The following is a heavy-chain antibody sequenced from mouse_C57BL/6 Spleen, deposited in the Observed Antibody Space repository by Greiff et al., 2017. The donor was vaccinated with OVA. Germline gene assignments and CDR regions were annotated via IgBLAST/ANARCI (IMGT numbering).Heavy chain of an antibody. J-gene: IGHJ1*03. V-gene: IGHV1-59*01. CDR1: GYTFTSYW. Sequence: VQLQQPGAELVRPGTSVKLSCKASGYTFTSYWMHWVKQRPGQGLEWIGVIDPSDSYTNYNPKFKGKATLTVDTSSSTAYMQLSSLTSEDSAVYYCARKGDYDGYFDVWGTGTTVTVSS. D-gene: IGHD2-4*01. CDR2: IDPSDSYT. CDR3: ARKGDYDGYFDV.